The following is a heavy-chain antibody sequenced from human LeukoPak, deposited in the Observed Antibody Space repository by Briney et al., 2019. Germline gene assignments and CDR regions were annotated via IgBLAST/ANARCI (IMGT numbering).Heavy chain of an antibody. D-gene: IGHD2-2*02. CDR1: GYTFTSYS. CDR2: ISAYSGNT. V-gene: IGHV1-18*01. J-gene: IGHJ3*02. Sequence: ASVKVSCKASGYTFTSYSINWVRQAPGQGLEWMAWISAYSGNTNYAQKFHGRVTLTRDTSTSIAYMELRSLRSDDTAVYFCARGMSGYTEDPFDIWGQGTVVTVSS. CDR3: ARGMSGYTEDPFDI.